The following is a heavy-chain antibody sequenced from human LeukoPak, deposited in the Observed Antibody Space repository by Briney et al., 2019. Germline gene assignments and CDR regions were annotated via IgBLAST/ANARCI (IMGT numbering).Heavy chain of an antibody. CDR3: ARVDPVDSQDGGCYFGS. CDR2: ISSGSGYT. J-gene: IGHJ4*02. Sequence: PGGLLRLSCEASGFTFSDSYMSWIRQAPGKGLEWVSYISSGSGYTKYADSVKGRFTISRDNAKNSLFLQMNSLRAGDTAVYYCARVDPVDSQDGGCYFGSWGQGTLVTVSS. D-gene: IGHD3-22*01. CDR1: GFTFSDSY. V-gene: IGHV3-11*05.